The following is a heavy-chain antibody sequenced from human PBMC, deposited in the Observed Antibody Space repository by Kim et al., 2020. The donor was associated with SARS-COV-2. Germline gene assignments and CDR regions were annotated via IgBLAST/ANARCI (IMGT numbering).Heavy chain of an antibody. D-gene: IGHD6-13*01. CDR1: GGSFSGYY. J-gene: IGHJ6*03. V-gene: IGHV4-34*01. CDR2: INHSGST. Sequence: SETLSLICAVYGGSFSGYYWSWIRQPPGKGLEWIGEINHSGSTNYNPSLKSRVTISVDTSKNQFSLKLSSVTAADTAVYYCARRYSSRHYYYHMDVWGKG. CDR3: ARRYSSRHYYYHMDV.